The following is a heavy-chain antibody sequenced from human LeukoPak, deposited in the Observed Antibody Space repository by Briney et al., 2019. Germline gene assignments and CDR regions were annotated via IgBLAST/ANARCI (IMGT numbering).Heavy chain of an antibody. CDR3: ASLYGGNLDTDY. J-gene: IGHJ4*02. Sequence: GGSLRLSCAASGFSFSDYTMNWVRHAPGKGLEWVSSISSTSTYIYYADSVKGRFTISRDNAKNSLYVQMNSLRAEDTSVYYWASLYGGNLDTDYWGQGTLVTVSS. CDR2: ISSTSTYI. D-gene: IGHD4-23*01. CDR1: GFSFSDYT. V-gene: IGHV3-21*01.